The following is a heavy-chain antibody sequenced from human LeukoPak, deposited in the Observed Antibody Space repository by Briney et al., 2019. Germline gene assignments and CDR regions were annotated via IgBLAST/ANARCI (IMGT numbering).Heavy chain of an antibody. CDR3: ARVLVGAGTACAFDI. CDR2: IYYSGST. V-gene: IGHV4-39*07. CDR1: GGSISSSSYY. D-gene: IGHD1-26*01. J-gene: IGHJ3*02. Sequence: SETLSLTCTVSGGSISSSSYYWGWIRQPPGKGMEWIGSIYYSGSTYYNPSLKSRVTISVDTSKNQFSLKLSSVTAADTALYYCARVLVGAGTACAFDIWGRGTMVTVSS.